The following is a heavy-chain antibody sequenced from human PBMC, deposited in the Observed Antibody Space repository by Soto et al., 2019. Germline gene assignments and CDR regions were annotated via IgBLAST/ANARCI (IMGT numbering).Heavy chain of an antibody. D-gene: IGHD3-9*01. CDR1: GYTFTSYD. J-gene: IGHJ6*03. CDR3: ARGPAEADIYYYYNMDV. CDR2: MNPNSGNT. Sequence: GASVKVSCKASGYTFTSYDINWVRQATGQGLEWMGWMNPNSGNTGYAQKFQGRVTMTRNTSISTAYMELSSLRSEDTAVYYCARGPAEADIYYYYNMDVWGKGTTVTVSS. V-gene: IGHV1-8*01.